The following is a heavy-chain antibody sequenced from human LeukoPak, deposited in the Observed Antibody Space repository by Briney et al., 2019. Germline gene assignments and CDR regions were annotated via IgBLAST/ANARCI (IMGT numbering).Heavy chain of an antibody. V-gene: IGHV4-39*07. CDR1: GGSISSSSYY. Sequence: SETLSLTCTVSGGSISSSSYYRGWIRQPPGKGLEWIGSIYYSGSTYYNPSLKSRVTMSVDTSKNQFSLKLSSVTAADTAVYYCARGAYGSVNWFDPWGQGTLVTVSS. CDR3: ARGAYGSVNWFDP. D-gene: IGHD3-10*01. J-gene: IGHJ5*02. CDR2: IYYSGST.